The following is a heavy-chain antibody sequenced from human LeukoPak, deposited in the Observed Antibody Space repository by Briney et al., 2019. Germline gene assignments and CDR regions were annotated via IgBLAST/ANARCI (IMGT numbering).Heavy chain of an antibody. Sequence: GGSLRLSCAASGFTFSSYAMSWVRQAPGKGLEWVSAISGSGGSTYYADSVKGRFTISRDNSKNTLYLQMNGLRAEDTAVYYCAKHRSYYDFWSGYRKWFDPWGQGTLVTVSS. CDR1: GFTFSSYA. CDR2: ISGSGGST. J-gene: IGHJ5*02. V-gene: IGHV3-23*01. D-gene: IGHD3-3*01. CDR3: AKHRSYYDFWSGYRKWFDP.